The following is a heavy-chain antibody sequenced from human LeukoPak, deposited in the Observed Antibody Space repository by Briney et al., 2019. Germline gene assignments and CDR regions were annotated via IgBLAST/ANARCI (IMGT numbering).Heavy chain of an antibody. D-gene: IGHD3-22*01. J-gene: IGHJ4*02. V-gene: IGHV4-34*01. Sequence: SETLSLNCAGYGGSFSGYYWSWIRQPPGKGLVWRGEINHSGSTNYNPSLKSRVTISVDTSKNQFSLKLSSVTAADTAVYYCARAKYYYDSSGYYSYYFDYWGQGTLVTVSS. CDR3: ARAKYYYDSSGYYSYYFDY. CDR1: GGSFSGYY. CDR2: INHSGST.